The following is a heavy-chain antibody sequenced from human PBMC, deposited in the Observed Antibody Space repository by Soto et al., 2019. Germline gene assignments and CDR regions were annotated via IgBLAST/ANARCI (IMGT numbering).Heavy chain of an antibody. D-gene: IGHD2-15*01. J-gene: IGHJ5*02. CDR3: ATVVGLGRYYFDA. Sequence: ASVKVSCKVSGHKVTELSIYWMRQSPGTGLECMGGFDPKDGLPVYAQNFEGRVTMTEDASTDTAYLEVENLRSEDTAVYFCATVVGLGRYYFDACGPGSLVTVSS. CDR2: FDPKDGLP. CDR1: GHKVTELS. V-gene: IGHV1-24*01.